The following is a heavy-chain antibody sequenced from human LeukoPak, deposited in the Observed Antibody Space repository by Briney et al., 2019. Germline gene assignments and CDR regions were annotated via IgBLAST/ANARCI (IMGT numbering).Heavy chain of an antibody. Sequence: KPGGSLRLSCAASGFTFSDYYMSWIRQAPGKGLKWVSYISSSSSYTNYADSVKGRFTISRDNAKNSLYLQMNSLRAEDTAVYYCARGSSGWAFDYWGQGTLVTVSS. V-gene: IGHV3-11*06. CDR2: ISSSSSYT. CDR1: GFTFSDYY. D-gene: IGHD6-19*01. CDR3: ARGSSGWAFDY. J-gene: IGHJ4*02.